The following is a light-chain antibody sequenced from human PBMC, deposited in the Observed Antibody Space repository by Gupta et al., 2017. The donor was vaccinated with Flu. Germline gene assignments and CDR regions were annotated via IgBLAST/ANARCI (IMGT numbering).Light chain of an antibody. V-gene: IGKV1-5*03. CDR2: RTS. Sequence: QQTPGNAPKLQLERTSPLQTGVPSRFSGSGSDTEFTLTISSLQPDDFGTFYCQQYNSFTFGPGTKVDMK. J-gene: IGKJ3*01. CDR3: QQYNSFT.